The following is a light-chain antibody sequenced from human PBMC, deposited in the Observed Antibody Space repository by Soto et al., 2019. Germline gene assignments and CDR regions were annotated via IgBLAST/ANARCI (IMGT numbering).Light chain of an antibody. CDR3: QQYNSYWS. V-gene: IGKV1-5*01. J-gene: IGKJ1*01. CDR2: ESA. CDR1: PCIRRW. Sequence: DIQINQSPSTVSACVGDRIPITSLAIPCIRRWLAWNQQKPGKAPKPLIYESASLESVDPSRFSGSGSGTECTLTISSRQPDGFAVYYCQQYNSYWSFGQWPQVEIK.